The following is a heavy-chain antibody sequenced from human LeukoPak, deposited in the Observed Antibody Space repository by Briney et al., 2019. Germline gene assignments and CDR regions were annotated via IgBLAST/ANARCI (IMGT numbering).Heavy chain of an antibody. CDR3: ARAYYYKYYMDV. J-gene: IGHJ6*03. CDR2: IYTSGST. CDR1: GGSISSSSYY. D-gene: IGHD3-10*01. V-gene: IGHV4-61*02. Sequence: SETLSLTCTVSGGSISSSSYYWSWIRQPAGKGLEWIGRIYTSGSTNYNPSLKSRVTMSVDTSKNQFSLKLSSVTAADTAVYYCARAYYYKYYMDVWGKGTTVTISS.